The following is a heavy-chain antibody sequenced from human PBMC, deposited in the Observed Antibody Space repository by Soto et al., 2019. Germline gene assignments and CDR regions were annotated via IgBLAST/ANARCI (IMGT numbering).Heavy chain of an antibody. CDR3: ARAIGIAAAGTSRSGMDV. J-gene: IGHJ6*02. D-gene: IGHD6-13*01. V-gene: IGHV4-31*01. CDR2: IYYSGST. CDR1: GGSISSGGYY. Sequence: QVQLQESGPGLVKPSQTLSLTCTVSGGSISSGGYYWSWIRQHPGKALEGIGYIYYSGSTYYNPYPNSPVTISVDTSQIPFSLQLSSVTAADTAVYYCARAIGIAAAGTSRSGMDVWGQGTTVTVSS.